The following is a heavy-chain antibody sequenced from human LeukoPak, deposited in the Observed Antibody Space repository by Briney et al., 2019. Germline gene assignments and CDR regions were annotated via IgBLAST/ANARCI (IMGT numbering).Heavy chain of an antibody. J-gene: IGHJ4*02. Sequence: PSETLSLTCAVYGGSFSGYYWSWIRQPPGKGLEWIGEINHSGSTNYNPSLKRRVTISVDTSKNQFSLKLSSVTAADTAVYYCARGYSSGRPADYWGQGTLVTVSS. D-gene: IGHD6-19*01. CDR2: INHSGST. CDR1: GGSFSGYY. V-gene: IGHV4-34*01. CDR3: ARGYSSGRPADY.